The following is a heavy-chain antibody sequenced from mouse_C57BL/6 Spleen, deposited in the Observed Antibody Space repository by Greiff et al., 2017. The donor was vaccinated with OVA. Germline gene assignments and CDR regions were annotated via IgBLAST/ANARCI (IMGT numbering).Heavy chain of an antibody. Sequence: DVQLQESGPELVKPGASVKMSCKASGYTFTDYNMHWVKQSHGKSLEWIGYINPNNGGTSYNQKFKGKATLTVSKSSSTAYMELRSLTSEDSAVYYCARYYGNYWYFDVWGTGTTVTVSS. J-gene: IGHJ1*03. D-gene: IGHD2-1*01. CDR2: INPNNGGT. V-gene: IGHV1-22*01. CDR1: GYTFTDYN. CDR3: ARYYGNYWYFDV.